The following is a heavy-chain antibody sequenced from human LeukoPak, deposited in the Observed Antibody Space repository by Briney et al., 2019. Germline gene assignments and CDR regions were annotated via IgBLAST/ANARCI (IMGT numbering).Heavy chain of an antibody. CDR3: ARRQEQQLVKGPHYFDY. J-gene: IGHJ4*02. Sequence: GESLKISCKGSGYSFTSYWIGWVRQMPGKGLGWMGIIYPGDSDTRYSPSFQGQVTISADKSISTAYLQWSSLKASDTAMYYCARRQEQQLVKGPHYFDYWGQGTLVTVSS. CDR2: IYPGDSDT. V-gene: IGHV5-51*01. CDR1: GYSFTSYW. D-gene: IGHD6-13*01.